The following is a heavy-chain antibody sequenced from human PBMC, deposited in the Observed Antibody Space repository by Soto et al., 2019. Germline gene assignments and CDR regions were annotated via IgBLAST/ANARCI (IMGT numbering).Heavy chain of an antibody. D-gene: IGHD6-13*01. CDR2: IYYSGST. J-gene: IGHJ5*02. Sequence: SETLSLTCTVSGGSISSYYWSWIRQPPGKGLEWIGYIYYSGSTNYNPSLKSRVNISVDTSKNQFSLKLSSVTAADTAVYYCARIRYSSSPNWFDPWGQGTLVTVS. V-gene: IGHV4-59*01. CDR3: ARIRYSSSPNWFDP. CDR1: GGSISSYY.